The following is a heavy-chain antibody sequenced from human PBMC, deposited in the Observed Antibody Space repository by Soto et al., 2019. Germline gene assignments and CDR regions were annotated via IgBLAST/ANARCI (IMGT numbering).Heavy chain of an antibody. Sequence: SETLSLTCAVYGGSFSGYYWSWIRQPPGKGLEWIGEINHSGSTNYNPSLKSRVTISVDTSKNQFSLKLSSVTAADTAVYYCARGRIAARRFDYWGQGTLVTVSS. CDR3: ARGRIAARRFDY. D-gene: IGHD6-6*01. J-gene: IGHJ4*02. V-gene: IGHV4-34*01. CDR1: GGSFSGYY. CDR2: INHSGST.